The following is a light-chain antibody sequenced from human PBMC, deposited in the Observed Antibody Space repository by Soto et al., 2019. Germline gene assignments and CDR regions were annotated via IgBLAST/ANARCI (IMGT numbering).Light chain of an antibody. CDR2: EVS. CDR3: CSYTSTTTRL. Sequence: QSVLTQPASVSGSPGQSITISCTGTSSDIGGYNYVSWYQQQPDKAPKLMIYEVSKRPSGVSNRFSASKSGNTASLTISGLQAEDEADYYCCSYTSTTTRLFGGGTKLTVL. V-gene: IGLV2-14*01. CDR1: SSDIGGYNY. J-gene: IGLJ3*02.